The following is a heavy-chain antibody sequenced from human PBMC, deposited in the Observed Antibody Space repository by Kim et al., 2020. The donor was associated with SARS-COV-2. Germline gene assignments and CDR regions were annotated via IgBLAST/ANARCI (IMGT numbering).Heavy chain of an antibody. D-gene: IGHD3-22*01. CDR3: AREIRDDSSGSDAFDI. Sequence: KLQGRVTMTTDTSTSTAYMELRSLRSDDTAVYYCAREIRDDSSGSDAFDIWGQGTMVTVSS. J-gene: IGHJ3*02. V-gene: IGHV1-18*01.